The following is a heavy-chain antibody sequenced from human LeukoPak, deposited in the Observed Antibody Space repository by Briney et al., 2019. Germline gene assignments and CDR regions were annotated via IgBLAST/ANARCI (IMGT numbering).Heavy chain of an antibody. D-gene: IGHD4-23*01. CDR1: GFTFSSYW. CDR2: INTDGSST. CDR3: AKALSTGGKTSLDL. Sequence: PGGSLRLSCAASGFTFSSYWMHWVRQAPGKGLVWVSRINTDGSSTSYADSVKGRFTISRDNAKNTLYLQMNSLRAEDTAVYYCAKALSTGGKTSLDLWGRGTLVTVSS. J-gene: IGHJ2*01. V-gene: IGHV3-74*01.